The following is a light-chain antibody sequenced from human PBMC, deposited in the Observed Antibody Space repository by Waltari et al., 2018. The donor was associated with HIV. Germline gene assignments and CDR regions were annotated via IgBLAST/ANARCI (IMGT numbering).Light chain of an antibody. CDR3: QQRSNWPPAPT. J-gene: IGKJ4*01. CDR2: DAS. V-gene: IGKV3-11*01. Sequence: EIVLTQSPATLSLSPGERATLSCRASQSVSTYLAWYQQKSGQSPRLLIYDASIRATGIPARFSGSGSVTDFTLTISSLEPEDFAVYYCQQRSNWPPAPTFGGGTKVEIK. CDR1: QSVSTY.